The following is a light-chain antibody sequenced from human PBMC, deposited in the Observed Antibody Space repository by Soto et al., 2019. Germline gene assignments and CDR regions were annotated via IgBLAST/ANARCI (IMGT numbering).Light chain of an antibody. V-gene: IGKV3-20*01. CDR1: QTVSSNY. J-gene: IGKJ1*01. CDR2: GAS. Sequence: EIVLTQSPGTLSLSPGERATLSCRASQTVSSNYLAWYQQKPGQAPRLLIYGASNRAAGTPDRFSGSGSGTDFALTISRLEPEDFAVYYCQQYHNSPRTFGQGTKVEI. CDR3: QQYHNSPRT.